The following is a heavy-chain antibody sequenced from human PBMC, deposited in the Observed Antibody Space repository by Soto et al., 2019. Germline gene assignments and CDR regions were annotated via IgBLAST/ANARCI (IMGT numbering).Heavy chain of an antibody. V-gene: IGHV4-4*02. Sequence: SETLSLTCAVSGASISNTDWWTWVRQPPGKGLEWIGEIYHSGTTNCDPSLKSRVTISLDKSKSQFSLKLTSVTAADTAVYYCAIPGAGDFDYWGQGTLVTVSS. D-gene: IGHD6-13*01. J-gene: IGHJ4*02. CDR2: IYHSGTT. CDR1: GASISNTDW. CDR3: AIPGAGDFDY.